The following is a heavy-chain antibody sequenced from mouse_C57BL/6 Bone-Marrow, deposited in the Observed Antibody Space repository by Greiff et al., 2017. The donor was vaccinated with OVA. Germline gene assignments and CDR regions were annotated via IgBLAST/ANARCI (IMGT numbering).Heavy chain of an antibody. D-gene: IGHD2-5*01. Sequence: QVQLKQPGAELVRPGSSVKLSCKASGYTFTSYWMDWVKQRTGQGLEWIGNIYPSDSETHYNQKFKDKATLTVDKSSSTAYMQLSILTSEDSAVFYGAKGYYRNPFAYWGQGTLVTVSA. CDR1: GYTFTSYW. CDR2: IYPSDSET. J-gene: IGHJ3*01. CDR3: AKGYYRNPFAY. V-gene: IGHV1-61*01.